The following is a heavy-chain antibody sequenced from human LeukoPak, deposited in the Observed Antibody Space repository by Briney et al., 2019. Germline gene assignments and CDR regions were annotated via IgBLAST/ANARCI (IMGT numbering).Heavy chain of an antibody. Sequence: PSETLSLTCTVSGGSISGYYWSWIRQPPGKGLEWIGYIYYSGSTNYNPSLKSRVTISVDRSKNQFSLKLSSVTAADTAVYYCARGGGYSYGYPFDYWGQGTLVTVSS. V-gene: IGHV4-59*12. J-gene: IGHJ4*02. D-gene: IGHD5-18*01. CDR2: IYYSGST. CDR1: GGSISGYY. CDR3: ARGGGYSYGYPFDY.